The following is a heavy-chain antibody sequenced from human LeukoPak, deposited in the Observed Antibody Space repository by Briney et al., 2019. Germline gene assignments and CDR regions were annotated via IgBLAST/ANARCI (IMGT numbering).Heavy chain of an antibody. J-gene: IGHJ4*02. CDR2: INHSGST. CDR3: ARVEIRFLEGGFDY. Sequence: SETLSLTCTVSGYSISSGYYWSWIRQPPGKGLEWIGEINHSGSTNYNPSLKSRVTISVDTSKNQFSLKLSSVTAADTAVYYCARVEIRFLEGGFDYWGQGTLVTVSS. D-gene: IGHD3-3*01. V-gene: IGHV4-38-2*02. CDR1: GYSISSGYY.